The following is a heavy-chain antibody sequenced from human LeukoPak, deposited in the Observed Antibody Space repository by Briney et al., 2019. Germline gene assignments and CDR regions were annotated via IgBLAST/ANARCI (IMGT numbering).Heavy chain of an antibody. J-gene: IGHJ4*02. CDR1: GGSFSGYY. Sequence: PSETLSLTCAVYGGSFSGYYWSWIRQPPGKGLEWIGEINHSGSTNYNPSLKSRVTISVDTSKNQFSLKLSSVTAADTAVYYCARCPRRYCSSTSCTYYFDYWGQGTLVTVSS. CDR3: ARCPRRYCSSTSCTYYFDY. CDR2: INHSGST. V-gene: IGHV4-34*01. D-gene: IGHD2-2*01.